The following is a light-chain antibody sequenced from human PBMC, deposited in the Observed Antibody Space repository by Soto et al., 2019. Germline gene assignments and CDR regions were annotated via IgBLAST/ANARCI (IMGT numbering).Light chain of an antibody. J-gene: IGKJ2*01. V-gene: IGKV4-1*01. Sequence: DIVMTQSPDSLALSLGERATINCKSSQSILHSSNKNICLAWYQQKPGQPPKVLIYWASNRESGVPDRFSGSGSGTDFTLTISSLQAEDVAVYYCQQYYSTPPYTFGQGTKLEIK. CDR1: QSILHSSNKNIC. CDR3: QQYYSTPPYT. CDR2: WAS.